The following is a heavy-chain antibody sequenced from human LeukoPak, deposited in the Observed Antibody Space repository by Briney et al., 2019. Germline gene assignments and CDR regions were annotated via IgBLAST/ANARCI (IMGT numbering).Heavy chain of an antibody. CDR3: ARARGSFEHYYFDY. J-gene: IGHJ4*02. Sequence: SETLSLTCTVSGGSISSGGCYWSWIRQHPGKGLEWIGYIYYSGSTYYNPSLKSRVTISVDTSKNQFSLKLSSVTAADTAVYYCARARGSFEHYYFDYWGQGTLVTVSS. V-gene: IGHV4-31*03. D-gene: IGHD5-12*01. CDR1: GGSISSGGCY. CDR2: IYYSGST.